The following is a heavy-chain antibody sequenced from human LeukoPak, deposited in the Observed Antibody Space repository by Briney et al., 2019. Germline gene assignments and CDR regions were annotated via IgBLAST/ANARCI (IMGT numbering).Heavy chain of an antibody. J-gene: IGHJ6*02. CDR3: ASGPDSSGYSYYYYGMDV. Sequence: HAGGSLRLSCAASGFTVSSNYMSWVRQAPGKGLEWVSVIYSGGSTYYAGSVKGRFTISRHNSKNTLYLQMNSLRAEDTAVYYCASGPDSSGYSYYYYGMDVWGQGTTVTVSS. D-gene: IGHD3-22*01. CDR1: GFTVSSNY. CDR2: IYSGGST. V-gene: IGHV3-53*04.